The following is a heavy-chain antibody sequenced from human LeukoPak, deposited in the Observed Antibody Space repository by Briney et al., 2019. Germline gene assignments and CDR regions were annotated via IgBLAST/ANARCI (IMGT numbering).Heavy chain of an antibody. CDR3: AKDPRYCGGDCYLIGAWYFDL. D-gene: IGHD2-21*02. J-gene: IGHJ2*01. Sequence: PGGSLRLSCAASGFTFSSYGMHWVRQAPGKGLEWVAVIRDDGSNKYYADSVKGRFTISRDNSKNTLYLQMNSLRAEDTAVYYCAKDPRYCGGDCYLIGAWYFDLWGRGTLVTVSS. CDR1: GFTFSSYG. V-gene: IGHV3-33*06. CDR2: IRDDGSNK.